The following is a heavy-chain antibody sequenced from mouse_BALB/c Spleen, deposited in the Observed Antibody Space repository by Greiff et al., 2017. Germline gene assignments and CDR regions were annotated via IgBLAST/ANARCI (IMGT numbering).Heavy chain of an antibody. Sequence: EVKLMESGGGLVKPGGSLKLSCAASGFTFSSYAMSWVRQTPEKRLEWVASISSGGSTYYSDSVKGRFTISRDNARNILYLQMSSLRSEDTAMYYCARGYGSSYRFAYWGQGTLVTVSA. J-gene: IGHJ3*01. CDR2: ISSGGST. D-gene: IGHD1-1*01. CDR1: GFTFSSYA. CDR3: ARGYGSSYRFAY. V-gene: IGHV5-6-5*01.